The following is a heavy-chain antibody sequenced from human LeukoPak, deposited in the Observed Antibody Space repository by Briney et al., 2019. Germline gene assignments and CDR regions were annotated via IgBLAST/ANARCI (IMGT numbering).Heavy chain of an antibody. J-gene: IGHJ4*02. CDR1: GFTFSSYW. D-gene: IGHD3-22*01. CDR2: IKQDGSEK. Sequence: GGSLRLSCAASGFTFSSYWMSWVRQAPGKGLEWVANIKQDGSEKYYVDSVKGRFTISRDKAKNSLYLQMNSLRAEDTAVYYCARGRYDSSGYYYFDYWGQGTLVTVSS. CDR3: ARGRYDSSGYYYFDY. V-gene: IGHV3-7*01.